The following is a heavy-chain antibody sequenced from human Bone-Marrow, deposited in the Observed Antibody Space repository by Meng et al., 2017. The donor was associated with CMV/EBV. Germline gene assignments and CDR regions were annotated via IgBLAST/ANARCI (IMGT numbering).Heavy chain of an antibody. CDR1: GGSISSYY. V-gene: IGHV4-59*01. D-gene: IGHD2-2*02. J-gene: IGHJ6*02. Sequence: GSLRLSCTVSGGSISSYYWSWIRQPPGKGLEWIGYIYYSGSTNYNPSLKSRVTISVDTSKNQFSLKLSSVTAADTAVYYCARDRAVVVPAAIIYYGMDVWGQGTTVTVSS. CDR3: ARDRAVVVPAAIIYYGMDV. CDR2: IYYSGST.